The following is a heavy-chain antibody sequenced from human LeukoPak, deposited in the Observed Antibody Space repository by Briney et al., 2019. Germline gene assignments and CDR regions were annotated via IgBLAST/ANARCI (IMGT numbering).Heavy chain of an antibody. V-gene: IGHV4-30-4*08. Sequence: PSETLSLTCTVSGGSISSGAYYWGWIRQPPGKGLEWIGYIYYSGSTYYNPSLKSRFTISVDTSKNQFSRKLSSVTADHTAMQYSARAPRETVTWYFNPSGRGKLVTVSS. D-gene: IGHD1/OR15-1a*01. CDR1: GGSISSGAYY. J-gene: IGHJ2*01. CDR2: IYYSGST. CDR3: ARAPRETVTWYFNP.